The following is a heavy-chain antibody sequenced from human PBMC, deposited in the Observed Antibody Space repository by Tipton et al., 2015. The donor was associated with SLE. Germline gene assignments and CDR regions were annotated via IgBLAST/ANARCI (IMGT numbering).Heavy chain of an antibody. Sequence: SGFTFSSYGMHWVRQAPGKGLEWVAVIWYDGSNKYYADSVKGRFTISRDNSKNTLYLQMNSLRAEDTAVYYCAREAYYDFWSGYSPFGYWGQGTLVTVSS. D-gene: IGHD3-3*01. J-gene: IGHJ4*02. CDR3: AREAYYDFWSGYSPFGY. CDR2: IWYDGSNK. V-gene: IGHV3-30*19. CDR1: GFTFSSYG.